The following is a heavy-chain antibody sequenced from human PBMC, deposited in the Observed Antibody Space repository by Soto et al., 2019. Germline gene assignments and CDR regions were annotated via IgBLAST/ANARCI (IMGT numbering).Heavy chain of an antibody. Sequence: QLQLQESGPGLVKPSETLSLTCTVSGGSISSSSYYWGWIRQPPGKGLEWIGSIYYSGSTYYNPSLKSRVTISVDTSKNQFSLKLSSVTAADTAVYDCARHRLIVVVVVGYFDYWGQGTLVTVSS. V-gene: IGHV4-39*01. D-gene: IGHD2-15*01. CDR2: IYYSGST. CDR1: GGSISSSSYY. CDR3: ARHRLIVVVVVGYFDY. J-gene: IGHJ4*02.